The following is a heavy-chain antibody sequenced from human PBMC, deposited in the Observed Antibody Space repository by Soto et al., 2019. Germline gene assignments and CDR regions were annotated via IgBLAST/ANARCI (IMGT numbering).Heavy chain of an antibody. Sequence: QPGGSLRLSCGASEFIFSSIFMSWVRQAPGKGLEWVANIKEDGSETYYADSVKGRFTISRDNAKNSLYLQMNSLRVEDTAIYYNAMDVWGQGTTVTVSS. CDR1: EFIFSSIF. CDR2: IKEDGSET. V-gene: IGHV3-7*01. J-gene: IGHJ6*02. CDR3: AMDV.